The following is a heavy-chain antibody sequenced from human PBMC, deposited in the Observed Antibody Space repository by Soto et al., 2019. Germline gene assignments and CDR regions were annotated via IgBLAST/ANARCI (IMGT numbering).Heavy chain of an antibody. V-gene: IGHV1-2*04. Sequence: ASVKVSCKDSGYTFTGNYMQWVRQAPRQGLEWMGWINPNSGGTNYAQKFQGWVTMTRDTSISTAYMELSRLRSDDTAVYYCARQYDYIWGSYRNDAFDIWGQGTMVTVSS. CDR3: ARQYDYIWGSYRNDAFDI. CDR1: GYTFTGNY. CDR2: INPNSGGT. D-gene: IGHD3-16*02. J-gene: IGHJ3*02.